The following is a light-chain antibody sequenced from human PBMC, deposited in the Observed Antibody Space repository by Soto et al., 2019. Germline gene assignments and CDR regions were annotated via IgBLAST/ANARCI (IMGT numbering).Light chain of an antibody. CDR1: QTISSW. CDR2: KAS. J-gene: IGKJ1*01. V-gene: IGKV1-5*03. Sequence: DIQSTQSPSTLSGSVGDRVTITCRASQTISSWLAWYQQKPGKAPKLLIYKASTLKSGVPSRFSGSGSGTEFTLTINSLQPDDFATYYCQQHHIYSGTFGQGTTVDIK. CDR3: QQHHIYSGT.